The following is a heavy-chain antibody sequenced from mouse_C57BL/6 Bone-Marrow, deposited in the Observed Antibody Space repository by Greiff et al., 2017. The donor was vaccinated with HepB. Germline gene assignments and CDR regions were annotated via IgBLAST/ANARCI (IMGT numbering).Heavy chain of an antibody. J-gene: IGHJ3*01. Sequence: QVQLQQSGPELVKPWASVKISCKASGYAFSSSWMNWVKQRPGKGLEWIGRIYPGDGDTNYNGKFKGKATLTADKSSSTAYMQLSILTSEDSAVYFCAKSYGSFAYWGQGTLVTVSA. V-gene: IGHV1-82*01. CDR1: GYAFSSSW. D-gene: IGHD2-2*01. CDR2: IYPGDGDT. CDR3: AKSYGSFAY.